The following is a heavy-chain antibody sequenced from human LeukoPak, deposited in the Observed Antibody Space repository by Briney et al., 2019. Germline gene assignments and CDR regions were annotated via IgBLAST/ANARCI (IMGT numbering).Heavy chain of an antibody. CDR1: GFTFSSYW. J-gene: IGHJ4*02. Sequence: QTWGSLRLSCAASGFTFSSYWMHRVRQAPGKELVWVSRINSDGSSTSYADSVKGRFTISRDNAKNTLYLQMNSPRAEDTAVYYCARDRSYPDYWGQGTLVTVSS. D-gene: IGHD3-10*01. V-gene: IGHV3-74*01. CDR3: ARDRSYPDY. CDR2: INSDGSST.